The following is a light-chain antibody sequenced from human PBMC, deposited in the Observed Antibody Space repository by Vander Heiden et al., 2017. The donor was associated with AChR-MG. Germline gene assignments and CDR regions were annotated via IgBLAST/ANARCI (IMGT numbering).Light chain of an antibody. J-gene: IGKJ2*01. V-gene: IGKV3D-15*01. CDR1: QSVSSN. Sequence: EIVLTQSPATLSVSPGERATLSCRASQSVSSNFAWYQQKPGQATRLLIDGASTRTTGLPARFSSSWSGTEFTLTISSLQSEYVAVYYCQQYNNWPLFGQGTKLEIK. CDR3: QQYNNWPL. CDR2: GAS.